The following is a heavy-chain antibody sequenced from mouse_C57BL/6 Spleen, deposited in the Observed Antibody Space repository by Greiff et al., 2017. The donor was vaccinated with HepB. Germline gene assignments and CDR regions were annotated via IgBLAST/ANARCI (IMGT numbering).Heavy chain of an antibody. CDR2: IDPNSGGT. J-gene: IGHJ4*01. Sequence: QVQLKQPGAELVKPGASVKLSCKASGYTFTSYWMHWVKQRPGRGLEWIGRIDPNSGGTKYNEKFKSKATLTVDKPSSTAYMQLSSLTSEDSAVYYCARLRNYGSNYAMDYWGQGTSVTVSS. D-gene: IGHD1-1*01. CDR1: GYTFTSYW. V-gene: IGHV1-72*01. CDR3: ARLRNYGSNYAMDY.